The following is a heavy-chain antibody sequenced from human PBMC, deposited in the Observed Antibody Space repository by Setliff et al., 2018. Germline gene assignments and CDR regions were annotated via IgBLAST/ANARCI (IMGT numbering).Heavy chain of an antibody. CDR1: GFVFSNFA. CDR2: VQFDGSNK. V-gene: IGHV3-30*02. Sequence: PGGSLRLSCAASGFVFSNFAMNWVRQAPGEGLEWVAFVQFDGSNKYYADSVLGRFTISRDNIKNTAFLQMNSLRADDTAMYYCVASPSNKNGHFEYWGQGTLVTVSS. CDR3: VASPSNKNGHFEY. J-gene: IGHJ4*02.